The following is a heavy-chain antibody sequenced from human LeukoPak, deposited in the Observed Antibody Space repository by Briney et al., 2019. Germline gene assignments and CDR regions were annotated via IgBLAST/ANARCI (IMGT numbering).Heavy chain of an antibody. CDR3: ARAPVLRFLEWLVDAFDI. CDR2: IKQDGSEK. D-gene: IGHD3-3*01. Sequence: GGSLRLSCAASGFTFSSYWMSWVRQAPGKGLEWVANIKQDGSEKYYVDSVKGRFTISRDNAKNSLYLQMNSLRAEDTAVYYCARAPVLRFLEWLVDAFDIWGQGTTVTVSS. CDR1: GFTFSSYW. V-gene: IGHV3-7*01. J-gene: IGHJ3*02.